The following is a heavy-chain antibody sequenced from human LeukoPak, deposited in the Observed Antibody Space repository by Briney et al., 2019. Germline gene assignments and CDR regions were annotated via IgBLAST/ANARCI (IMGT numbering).Heavy chain of an antibody. CDR1: GGSISSSSYY. CDR2: IYYSGST. CDR3: ARDNTLKDAFDI. J-gene: IGHJ3*02. V-gene: IGHV4-39*07. Sequence: PSETLSLTCTVSGGSISSSSYYWGWIRQPPGKGLEWIGSIYYSGSTYYNPSLKSRVTISVDTSKNQFSLKLSSVTAADTAVYYCARDNTLKDAFDIWGQGTMVTVSS.